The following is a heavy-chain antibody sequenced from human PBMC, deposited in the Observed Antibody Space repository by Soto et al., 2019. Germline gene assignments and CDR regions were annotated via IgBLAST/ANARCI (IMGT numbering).Heavy chain of an antibody. CDR1: GFTFSKFA. CDR3: AKIVDGAGINY. V-gene: IGHV3-23*01. D-gene: IGHD2-15*01. J-gene: IGHJ4*02. CDR2: VSSSGSAT. Sequence: GGSLRLSCAASGFTFSKFALSWVRQAPGKGLEWVSSVSSSGSATYYAGSVKGRFTISRDNSKDTLYLQLSGLRAEDTAVYYCAKIVDGAGINYWGQGTLVTVSS.